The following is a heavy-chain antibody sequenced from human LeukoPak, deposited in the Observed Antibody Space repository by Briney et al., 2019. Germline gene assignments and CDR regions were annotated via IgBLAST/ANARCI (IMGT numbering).Heavy chain of an antibody. CDR2: ISSGSSYI. V-gene: IGHV3-21*01. D-gene: IGHD6-13*01. Sequence: PGGSLRLSCAASGFTFSSYEMNWVRQAPGKGLEWVSSISSGSSYIYYADSVKGRFTISRDNAKNSLYLQMNSLRVEDTAVYYCARGSNSGYSSSWYCDYWGQGTLVTVSS. CDR1: GFTFSSYE. J-gene: IGHJ4*02. CDR3: ARGSNSGYSSSWYCDY.